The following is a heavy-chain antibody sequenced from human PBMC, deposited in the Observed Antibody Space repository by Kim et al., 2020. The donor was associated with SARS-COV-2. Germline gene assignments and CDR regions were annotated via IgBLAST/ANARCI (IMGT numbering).Heavy chain of an antibody. CDR2: IKQDGSEK. D-gene: IGHD5-12*01. J-gene: IGHJ4*02. CDR3: ARDFGGWPLDY. V-gene: IGHV3-7*03. Sequence: GGSLRLSCAASGFTFSSYWMSWVRQAPGKGLEWVANIKQDGSEKYYVDSVKGRFTIARDNAKNSLYLLMNSLRAEDTAVYYCARDFGGWPLDYWGQGTLVTVSS. CDR1: GFTFSSYW.